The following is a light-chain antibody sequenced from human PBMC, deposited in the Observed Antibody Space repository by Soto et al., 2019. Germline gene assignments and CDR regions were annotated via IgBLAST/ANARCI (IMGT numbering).Light chain of an antibody. V-gene: IGKV3-15*01. CDR2: GAS. J-gene: IGKJ4*01. CDR3: QQYNNWPPPT. Sequence: EIVMTQSAATLSVSPGEIATLSCRASQSVSSNLAWYQQKPGQAPRLLVYGASTRATGIPDRFSGSGSGTEFTLNIRSLQSEDFAVYYCQQYNNWPPPTFGGGTKVEIK. CDR1: QSVSSN.